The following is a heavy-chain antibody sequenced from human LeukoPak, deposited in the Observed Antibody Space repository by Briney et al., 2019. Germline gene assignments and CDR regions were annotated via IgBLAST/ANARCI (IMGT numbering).Heavy chain of an antibody. CDR1: GYTFTSYY. V-gene: IGHV1-46*01. Sequence: ASVKVSCKASGYTFTSYYMHWVQQAPGQGLEWMGIINPSGGSTSYAQKFQGRVTMTRDTSTSTVYMELSSLRSEDTAVYYCARDRGYYYDSSGPGYWGQGTLVTVSS. J-gene: IGHJ4*02. CDR3: ARDRGYYYDSSGPGY. D-gene: IGHD3-22*01. CDR2: INPSGGST.